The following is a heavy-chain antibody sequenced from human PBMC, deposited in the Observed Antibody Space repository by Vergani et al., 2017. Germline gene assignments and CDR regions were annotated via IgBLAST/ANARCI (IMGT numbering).Heavy chain of an antibody. CDR3: ARANYYYYGMDV. CDR2: IYYSGST. J-gene: IGHJ6*02. Sequence: VQLQESGPGLVKPSETLSLTCNVSGGSLSTYYWSWMRQPPGKALEWVGYIYYSGSTKYNPSLTSRVTILVDTSKNQLSLNLSSVTAADTAVYYCARANYYYYGMDVWGQGTTVTVSS. D-gene: IGHD3-10*01. V-gene: IGHV4-59*01. CDR1: GGSLSTYY.